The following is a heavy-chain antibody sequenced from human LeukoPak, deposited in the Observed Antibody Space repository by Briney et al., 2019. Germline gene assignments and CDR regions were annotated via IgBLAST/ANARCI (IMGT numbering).Heavy chain of an antibody. V-gene: IGHV4-39*07. D-gene: IGHD3-9*01. J-gene: IGHJ6*03. Sequence: PSETLSLTCTVSGGSISSSSYYWGWIRQPPGKGLEWIGSIYYSGSTYYNPPLKSRVTISVDTSKNQFSLKLSSVTAADTAVYYCAPQQGSYDILTGYYYYYYMDVWGKGTTVTVSS. CDR3: APQQGSYDILTGYYYYYYMDV. CDR1: GGSISSSSYY. CDR2: IYYSGST.